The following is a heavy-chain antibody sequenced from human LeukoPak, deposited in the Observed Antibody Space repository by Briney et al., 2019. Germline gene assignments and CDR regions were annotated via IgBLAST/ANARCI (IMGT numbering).Heavy chain of an antibody. D-gene: IGHD2-15*01. J-gene: IGHJ5*02. Sequence: SETLSHTCTVSGGSVSGGSYYWSWIRQPPGKGLEWIGYIYYSGSTNYNPSLKSRVTISVDTSKNQFSLKLSSVTAADTAVYYCARAGYCSGGSCYSSNWFDPWGQGTLVTVSS. CDR2: IYYSGST. CDR3: ARAGYCSGGSCYSSNWFDP. CDR1: GGSVSGGSYY. V-gene: IGHV4-61*01.